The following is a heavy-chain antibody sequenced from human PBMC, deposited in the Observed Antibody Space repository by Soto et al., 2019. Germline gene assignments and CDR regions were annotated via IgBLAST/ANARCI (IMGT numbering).Heavy chain of an antibody. Sequence: PGGSLRLSCATSGFAFNTYPITWCGHSPGKGLEWVSSISSTAGRASSYADSVKGRFAISRDFSDNTVYLQMNNLRVDDTAVYFCAKGVLSFHYGMEVWGQGTTVTVSS. CDR2: ISSTAGRA. CDR1: GFAFNTYP. J-gene: IGHJ6*02. V-gene: IGHV3-23*01. CDR3: AKGVLSFHYGMEV. D-gene: IGHD3-10*01.